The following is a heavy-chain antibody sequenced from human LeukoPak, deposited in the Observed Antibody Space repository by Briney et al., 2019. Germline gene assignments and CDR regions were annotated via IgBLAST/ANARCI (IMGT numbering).Heavy chain of an antibody. V-gene: IGHV3-30-3*01. CDR3: AREGPSSLRVNGWFDP. CDR1: GFTFSSYA. J-gene: IGHJ5*02. D-gene: IGHD2-15*01. CDR2: ISYDGSNK. Sequence: GRSLRLSCAASGFTFSSYAMHWVRQAPGKGLEWVAVISYDGSNKYYADSVKGRFTISRDNSKNTLYLQMNSLRAEDTAVYYCAREGPSSLRVNGWFDPWGQGTLVTVSS.